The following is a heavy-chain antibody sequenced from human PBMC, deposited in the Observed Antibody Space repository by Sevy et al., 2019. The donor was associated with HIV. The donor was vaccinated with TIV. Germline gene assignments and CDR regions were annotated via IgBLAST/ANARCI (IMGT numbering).Heavy chain of an antibody. J-gene: IGHJ6*02. D-gene: IGHD6-19*01. V-gene: IGHV3-43*01. CDR3: AKDLGEAVAGTGIYYYYGMDV. Sequence: GGSLRLSCAASGLTFDDYTMHWVRQAPGKGLEWVSLISWDGGSTYYADSVKGRFTISRDNSKNSLYLQMNSLRTEDTALYYCAKDLGEAVAGTGIYYYYGMDVWGQGTTVTVSS. CDR2: ISWDGGST. CDR1: GLTFDDYT.